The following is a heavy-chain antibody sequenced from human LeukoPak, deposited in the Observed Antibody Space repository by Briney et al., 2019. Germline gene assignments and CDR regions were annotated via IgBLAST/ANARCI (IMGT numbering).Heavy chain of an antibody. CDR2: TNKTNTYTT. J-gene: IGHJ2*01. CDR3: ARVSGAPNWHFDL. CDR1: GFIFSDHY. V-gene: IGHV3-72*01. D-gene: IGHD3-3*02. Sequence: GGSLRLSCAASGFIFSDHYMDWVRQAPGKGLGWVGRTNKTNTYTTQYAASVKGRFSISRDDSRNSLYLQINSLKTEDTAVYYRARVSGAPNWHFDLWGRGTLVTVSS.